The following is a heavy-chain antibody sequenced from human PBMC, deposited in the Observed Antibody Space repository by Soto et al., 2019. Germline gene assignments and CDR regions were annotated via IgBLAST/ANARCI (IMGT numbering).Heavy chain of an antibody. J-gene: IGHJ6*02. D-gene: IGHD3-9*01. CDR3: ARVLVDILTGYYKPYYYYYGMDV. V-gene: IGHV1-8*01. CDR2: MNPNSGNT. CDR1: GYTFTSYD. Sequence: ASVKVSCKASGYTFTSYDINWVRQATGQGLEWMGWMNPNSGNTGYAQKFQGRVTMTRNTSISTAYMELSSLRSEDTAVYYCARVLVDILTGYYKPYYYYYGMDVWGQGTTVTVS.